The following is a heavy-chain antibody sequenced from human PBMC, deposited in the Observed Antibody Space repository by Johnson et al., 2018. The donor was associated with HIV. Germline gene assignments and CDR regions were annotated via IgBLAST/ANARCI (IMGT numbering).Heavy chain of an antibody. CDR3: AKDFIAAAGHDAFDI. CDR1: GFSFSSYG. V-gene: IGHV3-30*18. Sequence: QVQLVESGGGVVQPGRSLRLSCAASGFSFSSYGMAWVRQAPGKGLEWVTVISFAGVKKYYADSVKGRFTISRDNSKGTLYLQMNSLRAEDTAVYYCAKDFIAAAGHDAFDIWGQGTMVTVSS. D-gene: IGHD6-13*01. J-gene: IGHJ3*02. CDR2: ISFAGVKK.